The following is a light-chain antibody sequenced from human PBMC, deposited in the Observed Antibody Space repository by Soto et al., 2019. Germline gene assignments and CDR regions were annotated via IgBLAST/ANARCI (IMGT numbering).Light chain of an antibody. Sequence: QSALTQPASVSGSPGQSITISCTGTSSDIGRYKYVSWYQHHPGKVPKLIIYGVSNRPSGVSYRFSGSKSGNTASLTISGLQAEDEADYYCSSYTTRTWVFGGGTKLTVL. CDR2: GVS. V-gene: IGLV2-14*01. CDR3: SSYTTRTWV. J-gene: IGLJ3*02. CDR1: SSDIGRYKY.